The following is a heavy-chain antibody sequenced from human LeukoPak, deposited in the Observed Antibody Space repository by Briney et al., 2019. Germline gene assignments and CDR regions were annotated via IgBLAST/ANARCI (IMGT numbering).Heavy chain of an antibody. CDR3: ARDRRAQAGFRFDP. V-gene: IGHV3-7*05. Sequence: GGSLRLSCAASGFTFSSYWMSWVRQAPGKGLEWVANIKQDGSEQYYVDSVKGRFTISRDNAKNSLYLQMNSLRAEDTAVYYCARDRRAQAGFRFDPWGQGTLVTVSS. J-gene: IGHJ5*02. CDR2: IKQDGSEQ. CDR1: GFTFSSYW.